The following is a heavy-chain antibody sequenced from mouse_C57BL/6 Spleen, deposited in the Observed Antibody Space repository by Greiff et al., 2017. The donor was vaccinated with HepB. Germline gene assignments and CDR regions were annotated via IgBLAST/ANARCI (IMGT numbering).Heavy chain of an antibody. CDR1: GYTFTDYY. J-gene: IGHJ2*01. D-gene: IGHD1-1*01. Sequence: EVQLQESGPVLVKPGASVKMSCKASGYTFTDYYMNWVKQSHGKSLEWIGVINPYNGGTSYNQKFKGKATLTVDKSSSTAYMELNSLTSEDSAVYYCARGIYYGSSYYFDYWGQGTTLTVSS. CDR3: ARGIYYGSSYYFDY. V-gene: IGHV1-19*01. CDR2: INPYNGGT.